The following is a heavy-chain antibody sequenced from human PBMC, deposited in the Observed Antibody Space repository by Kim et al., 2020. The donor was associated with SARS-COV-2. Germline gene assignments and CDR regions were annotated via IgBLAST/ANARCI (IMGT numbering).Heavy chain of an antibody. CDR3: AKVRARYFSVQDY. V-gene: IGHV3-23*01. Sequence: GGSLILSCEVSGLTFSTYAMSWVRQAPGKGLEWVSTISGSGGSTYYAGSLKDRSTISRDNSKNMLYLEMNRLRAEDSAVYYCAKVRARYFSVQDYWGQGT. CDR1: GLTFSTYA. D-gene: IGHD3-10*01. J-gene: IGHJ4*02. CDR2: ISGSGGST.